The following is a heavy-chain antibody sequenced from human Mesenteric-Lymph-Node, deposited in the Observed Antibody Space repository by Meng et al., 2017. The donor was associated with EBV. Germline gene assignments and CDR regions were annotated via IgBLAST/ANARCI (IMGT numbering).Heavy chain of an antibody. CDR1: GFTFSSYG. Sequence: QGRLVESGGGVVQPGRVLRLSCAASGFTFSSYGMHWVRQAPGKGLQWVAFISYDGSKKFYVDSVKGRFTISRDNSQNTLYLQMNSLRSEDSAVYYCAKSSMGGYDWSDCWGQGSLVTVSS. D-gene: IGHD5-12*01. V-gene: IGHV3-30*18. CDR2: ISYDGSKK. J-gene: IGHJ4*02. CDR3: AKSSMGGYDWSDC.